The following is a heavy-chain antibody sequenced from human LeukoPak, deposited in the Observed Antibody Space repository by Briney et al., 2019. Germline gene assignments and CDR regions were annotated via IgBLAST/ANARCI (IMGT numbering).Heavy chain of an antibody. V-gene: IGHV3-23*01. D-gene: IGHD6-19*01. J-gene: IGHJ5*02. CDR1: GFTFSSYG. Sequence: GRSLRLSCAASGFTFSSYGMHWVRQAPGKGLEWVSAISGSGGSTYYADSVKGRFTISGDNSKNTLYLQMNSLRAEDTAVYYCAKAHSSGWYRYNWFDPWGQGTLVTVSS. CDR2: ISGSGGST. CDR3: AKAHSSGWYRYNWFDP.